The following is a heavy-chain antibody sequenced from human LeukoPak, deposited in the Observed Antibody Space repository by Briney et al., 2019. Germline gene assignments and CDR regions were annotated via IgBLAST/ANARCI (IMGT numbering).Heavy chain of an antibody. Sequence: GSLRLSCVASGFTFSTYSMNWVRQAPGKGLEWVSYITSSSAKYYADSVKGRFAISRDNAENSLYLQMNSLRAEDTAVYYCTRDQGGSDYWGQGTLVTVSS. D-gene: IGHD3-16*01. CDR2: ITSSSAK. J-gene: IGHJ4*02. CDR1: GFTFSTYS. CDR3: TRDQGGSDY. V-gene: IGHV3-48*01.